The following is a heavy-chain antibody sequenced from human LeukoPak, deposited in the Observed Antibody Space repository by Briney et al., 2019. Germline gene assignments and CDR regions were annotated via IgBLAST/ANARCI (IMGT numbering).Heavy chain of an antibody. J-gene: IGHJ1*01. CDR3: ALGFHDVWEL. Sequence: SETLSLTCAVSSGSIASTTWWSWARQPPGKGLEWIGEINHSGNTYYCPSLKSRVTISVDTSDNQFSLTLTSVTAADTAVYYCALGFHDVWELWGQGTLVTVSS. V-gene: IGHV4-4*02. CDR2: INHSGNT. D-gene: IGHD1-26*01. CDR1: SGSIASTTW.